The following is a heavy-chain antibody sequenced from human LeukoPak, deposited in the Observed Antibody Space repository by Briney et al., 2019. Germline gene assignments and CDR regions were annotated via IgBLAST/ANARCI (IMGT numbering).Heavy chain of an antibody. V-gene: IGHV3-23*01. CDR3: ANALGI. CDR2: ISGSADNT. D-gene: IGHD7-27*01. Sequence: GGSLRLSCAASGFTFSNYAMSWVRQAPGKGLEWVSGISGSADNTYYADSVKGRFRIFRDNSKNTQYLQMNSLRAEDTAVYFCANALGIWGQGALVTVSS. J-gene: IGHJ4*02. CDR1: GFTFSNYA.